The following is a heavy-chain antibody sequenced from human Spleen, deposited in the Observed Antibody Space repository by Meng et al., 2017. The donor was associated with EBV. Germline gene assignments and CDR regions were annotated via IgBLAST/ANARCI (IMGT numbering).Heavy chain of an antibody. V-gene: IGHV1-18*01. D-gene: IGHD2-2*01. J-gene: IGHJ4*02. CDR3: ALSVVQPAAYDY. CDR1: GYTFPRYG. Sequence: QVHRLRPGVGVTKQGAAVHASSKASGYTFPRYGITWVRQAPGRGPEWMGWITTYDGNTDYAQKLQGRATLTTDTSTATSYMELRSLRSDDTAVYYCALSVVQPAAYDYWGQGTLVTVSS. CDR2: ITTYDGNT.